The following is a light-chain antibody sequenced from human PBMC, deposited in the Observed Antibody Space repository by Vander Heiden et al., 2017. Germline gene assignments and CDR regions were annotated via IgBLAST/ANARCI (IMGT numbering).Light chain of an antibody. CDR1: QSIKTY. Sequence: DIQLTQSPSSLSASVGDRVTITCRASQSIKTYLNWYQQRPGKAPDLLISAASSLHSGVPSRFSGSGSGTDFTLTITRLQPEDFVTYYCQQSDMTPLTFGQGTKLEIK. V-gene: IGKV1-39*01. CDR2: AAS. CDR3: QQSDMTPLT. J-gene: IGKJ2*01.